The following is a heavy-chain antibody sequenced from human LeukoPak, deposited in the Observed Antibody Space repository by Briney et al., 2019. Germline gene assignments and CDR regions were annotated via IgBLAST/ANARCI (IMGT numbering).Heavy chain of an antibody. CDR1: GYSFTSYW. CDR2: IYPGDSDT. V-gene: IGHV5-51*01. Sequence: GESLKISCKGSGYSFTSYWIGWVRQMPGKGLEWMGIIYPGDSDTRYSPSFQGQVTISADKSISTAYLQWSSLKASDTAMYYCARQEFSGIVGATSPDYWGQGTLVTVSS. J-gene: IGHJ4*02. D-gene: IGHD1-26*01. CDR3: ARQEFSGIVGATSPDY.